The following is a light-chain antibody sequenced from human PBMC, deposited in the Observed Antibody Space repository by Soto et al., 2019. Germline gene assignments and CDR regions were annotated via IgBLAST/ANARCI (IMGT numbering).Light chain of an antibody. CDR3: QQVHSYPHP. CDR2: AAS. CDR1: QGISSH. J-gene: IGKJ2*01. Sequence: DVQLTQSPSFLSASVGDRVTITCRASQGISSHLAWYQQRPGKGPKLLIYAASTLQSGVPSRFSGSGSETEFTLAISSLQPEDCATYYCQQVHSYPHPFGQGTKLEIK. V-gene: IGKV1-9*01.